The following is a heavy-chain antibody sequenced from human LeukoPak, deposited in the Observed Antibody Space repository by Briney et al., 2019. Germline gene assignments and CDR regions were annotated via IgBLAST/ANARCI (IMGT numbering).Heavy chain of an antibody. CDR2: IIPILGIA. V-gene: IGHV1-69*04. CDR1: GGTFSSYA. J-gene: IGHJ6*02. CDR3: ARGIALVVPADDRMYGMDV. Sequence: SVKVSCKASGGTFSSYAISWVRQAPGQGLEWMGRIIPILGIANYAQKFQGRVTINADRSTSTGYMELSSLRSEDTAVYYCARGIALVVPADDRMYGMDVWGQGTTVTFSS. D-gene: IGHD2-2*01.